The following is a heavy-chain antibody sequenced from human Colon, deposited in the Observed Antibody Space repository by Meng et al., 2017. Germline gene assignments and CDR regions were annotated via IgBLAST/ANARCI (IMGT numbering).Heavy chain of an antibody. CDR1: GGSISRSDW. D-gene: IGHD3-22*01. V-gene: IGHV4-4*02. J-gene: IGHJ4*02. Sequence: RRESGPVLVKTSETWSLTCAVSGGSISRSDWWSWVRQPPGKGLEWIGETSHSGSTNYSPSLKSRVTISLDKSKNQLSLKLNSVTAADTAVYYCASSDYYRSDYWGQGTLVTVAS. CDR2: TSHSGST. CDR3: ASSDYYRSDY.